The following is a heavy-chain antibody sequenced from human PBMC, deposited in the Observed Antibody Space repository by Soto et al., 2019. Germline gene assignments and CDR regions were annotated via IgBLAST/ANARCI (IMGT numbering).Heavy chain of an antibody. J-gene: IGHJ1*01. CDR1: GFTFSSYG. CDR2: IWYDGSNK. D-gene: IGHD5-12*01. Sequence: QVQLVESGGGVVQPGRSLRLSCAASGFTFSSYGMHWVRQAPGKGLEWVAVIWYDGSNKYYADSVKGRFTISRDNSKNTLYLQMNILRAEDTAVYYCARGNRDGYNYRAVSEYFQHWGQGTLVTVSS. CDR3: ARGNRDGYNYRAVSEYFQH. V-gene: IGHV3-33*01.